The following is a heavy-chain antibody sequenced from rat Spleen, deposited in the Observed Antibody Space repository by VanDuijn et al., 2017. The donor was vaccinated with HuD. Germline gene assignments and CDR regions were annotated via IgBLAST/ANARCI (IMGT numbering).Heavy chain of an antibody. D-gene: IGHD4-3*01. CDR1: GFTFNNYW. J-gene: IGHJ2*01. V-gene: IGHV5-31*01. CDR2: ITYDGGTT. CDR3: TRDSGSYYFDY. Sequence: EVQLVESGGGLVQPGRSLKLSCAASGFTFNNYWMTWIRQAPGKGLEWVASITYDGGTTYYRDSVKGRFTISRDNAKSSLYLQMDSLRSEDTATYYCTRDSGSYYFDYWGQGVMVTVSS.